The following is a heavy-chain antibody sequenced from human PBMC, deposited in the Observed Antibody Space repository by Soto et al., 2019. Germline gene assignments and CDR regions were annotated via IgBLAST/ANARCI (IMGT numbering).Heavy chain of an antibody. D-gene: IGHD5-12*01. CDR3: ARAEGWLQFAY. CDR2: ISYDGSNK. V-gene: IGHV3-30-3*01. CDR1: GFTFSSYA. J-gene: IGHJ4*02. Sequence: SLRLSCAASGFTFSSYAMHWVRQAPGKGLEWVAVISYDGSNKYYADSVKGRFTISRDNSRNTLYLQMNSLRAEDTAVYYCARAEGWLQFAYWGQGTLVTVS.